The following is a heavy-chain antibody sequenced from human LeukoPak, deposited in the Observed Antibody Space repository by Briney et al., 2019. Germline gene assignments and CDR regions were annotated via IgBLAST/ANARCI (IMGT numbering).Heavy chain of an antibody. CDR1: GGSISSYY. V-gene: IGHV4-59*08. D-gene: IGHD4-17*01. CDR3: ARRTYGDLRFDP. J-gene: IGHJ5*02. CDR2: IYYSGST. Sequence: TASETLSLTCTVSGGSISSYYWSWIRQPPGKGLEWIGYIYYSGSTNYNPSLKSRVTISVDTSKNQFSLKLSSVTAADTAVYYCARRTYGDLRFDPWGQGTLVTVSS.